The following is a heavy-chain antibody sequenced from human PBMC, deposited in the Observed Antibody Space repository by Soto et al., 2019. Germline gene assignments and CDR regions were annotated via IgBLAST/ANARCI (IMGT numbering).Heavy chain of an antibody. V-gene: IGHV4-31*03. CDR2: IYYSGST. CDR3: ARCLSVTIFDN. J-gene: IGHJ4*02. Sequence: QVQLQESGPGLVKPSQTLSLTCTVSGGSISTGGYYWTWIRQHPGKGLEWIGYIYYSGSTYYNPSLKSRVNISVDTSKNQFSLKLSSVTAADTAVYYWARCLSVTIFDNWGQGTLVTVSS. D-gene: IGHD4-17*01. CDR1: GGSISTGGYY.